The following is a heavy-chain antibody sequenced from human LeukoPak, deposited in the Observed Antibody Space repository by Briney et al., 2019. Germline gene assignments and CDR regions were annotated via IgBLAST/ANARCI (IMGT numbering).Heavy chain of an antibody. V-gene: IGHV1-18*01. CDR1: GYTFTSYG. J-gene: IGHJ4*02. CDR3: AREYVHGVYASPFDY. CDR2: ISAYNGNT. D-gene: IGHD5/OR15-5a*01. Sequence: GASVKVSCKASGYTFTSYGISWVRQAPGQRLEWLGWISAYNGNTNYAQKLQGRVTMTTDTHTSTAYMELRSLRSDDTAVCYCAREYVHGVYASPFDYCGEGTPVTVSS.